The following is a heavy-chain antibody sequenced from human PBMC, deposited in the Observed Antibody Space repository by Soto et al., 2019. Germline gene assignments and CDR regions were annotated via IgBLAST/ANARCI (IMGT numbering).Heavy chain of an antibody. CDR3: AIQPIGTVTPDY. J-gene: IGHJ4*02. CDR2: IDRDGYSS. Sequence: EVQLVESGGGVVQPGGSLRPSCAASGFSLSNYWMHWVRQVPGEGLVWVSRIDRDGYSSTYAEPMKGRFTISRDNAKNTLYLQINSLRAEDTAVYYCAIQPIGTVTPDYWGQGTLVTVSS. CDR1: GFSLSNYW. V-gene: IGHV3-74*01. D-gene: IGHD4-17*01.